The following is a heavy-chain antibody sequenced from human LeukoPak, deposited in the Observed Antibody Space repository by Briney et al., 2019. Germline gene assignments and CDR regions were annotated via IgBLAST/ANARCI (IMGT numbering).Heavy chain of an antibody. Sequence: PGGSLRLSCAASGFTFSSYEMNWVRQAPGKGLEWVSYISSSGSTIYYTDSVKGRFTISRDNVKNSLYLQMNSLRAEDTAVYYCARVRIAATGLYYFDYWGQGTLVTVSS. CDR1: GFTFSSYE. D-gene: IGHD6-13*01. CDR2: ISSSGSTI. J-gene: IGHJ4*02. V-gene: IGHV3-48*03. CDR3: ARVRIAATGLYYFDY.